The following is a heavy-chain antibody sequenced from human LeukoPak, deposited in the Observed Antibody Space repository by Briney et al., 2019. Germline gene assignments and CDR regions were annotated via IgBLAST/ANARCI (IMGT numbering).Heavy chain of an antibody. CDR1: GYSFTSYW. CDR2: IYPGDSDT. D-gene: IGHD3-9*01. CDR3: ARLKAHYDILTGYIFDY. J-gene: IGHJ4*02. Sequence: GESLKISCKGSGYSFTSYWIGWVRQMPGKGLEWMGIIYPGDSDTRYSPSFQGQVPISADKSISTAYLQWSSLKASDTAMYYCARLKAHYDILTGYIFDYWGQGTLVTVSS. V-gene: IGHV5-51*01.